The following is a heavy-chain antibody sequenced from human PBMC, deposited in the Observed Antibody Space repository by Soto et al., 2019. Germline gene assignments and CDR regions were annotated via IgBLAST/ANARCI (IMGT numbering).Heavy chain of an antibody. Sequence: SETLSLTCAVSGGSISSSNWWSWVRQPPGKGLEWIGEIYHSGSTNYNPSLKSRVTISVDKSKNQFSLKLSSVTAADTAVYYCARDLSSSSVGGFDAFDIWGQGTMVTVSS. D-gene: IGHD6-6*01. CDR2: IYHSGST. CDR1: GGSISSSNW. J-gene: IGHJ3*02. V-gene: IGHV4-4*02. CDR3: ARDLSSSSVGGFDAFDI.